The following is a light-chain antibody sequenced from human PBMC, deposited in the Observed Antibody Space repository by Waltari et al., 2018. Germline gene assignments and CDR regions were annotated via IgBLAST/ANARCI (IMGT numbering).Light chain of an antibody. J-gene: IGLJ2*01. CDR2: EVT. CDR1: SSNVGGYNI. V-gene: IGLV2-23*02. CDR3: CSYAGGGTLV. Sequence: QSALTQPASVSGFLGQSITISCTGTSSNVGGYNIVSWYQHHPDKAPKLIVYEVTKRPSGVSNRFSGSKSGTTASLTISGLQAEDEADYYCCSYAGGGTLVFGGGTKLTVL.